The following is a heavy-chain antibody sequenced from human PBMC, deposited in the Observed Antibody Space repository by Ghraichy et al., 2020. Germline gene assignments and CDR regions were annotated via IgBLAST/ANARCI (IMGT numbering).Heavy chain of an antibody. J-gene: IGHJ6*03. D-gene: IGHD5-18*01. CDR3: ARRAPGSSYGPYYYYYYMDV. CDR2: IYYSGST. Sequence: SETLSLTCTVSGGSISSYYWSWIRQPPGKGLEWIGYIYYSGSTNYNPSLKSRVTISVDTSKNQFSLKLSSVTAADTAVYYCARRAPGSSYGPYYYYYYMDVWGKGTTVTVSS. CDR1: GGSISSYY. V-gene: IGHV4-59*08.